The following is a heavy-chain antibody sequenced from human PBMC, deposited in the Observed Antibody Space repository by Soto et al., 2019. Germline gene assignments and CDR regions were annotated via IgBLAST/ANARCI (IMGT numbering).Heavy chain of an antibody. D-gene: IGHD1-26*01. CDR2: IYYSGST. Sequence: SETLSLTCTVSGGSISSGGYYWSWIRQHPGKGLEWIGYIYYSGSTYYNPSLKSRVTISVDTSKNQFSLKLSSVTAADTGVYYCARHDGPYSGTCDFWGQGTLVTVSS. CDR1: GGSISSGGYY. CDR3: ARHDGPYSGTCDF. J-gene: IGHJ4*02. V-gene: IGHV4-31*03.